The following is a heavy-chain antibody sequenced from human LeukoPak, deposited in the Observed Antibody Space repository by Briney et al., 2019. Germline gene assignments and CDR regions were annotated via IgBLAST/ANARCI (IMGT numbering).Heavy chain of an antibody. CDR3: ARTTSFTASGYDY. D-gene: IGHD6-25*01. V-gene: IGHV1-8*03. Sequence: ASVTVSFKTSVYTFTTYHINWVRQATGQGLEWLGWVNPYSGDRGYAQKFQGRLSITSDTSISTAYMELGSLRSDDTAVYFCARTTSFTASGYDYWGQGTLVTVSS. CDR1: VYTFTTYH. J-gene: IGHJ4*02. CDR2: VNPYSGDR.